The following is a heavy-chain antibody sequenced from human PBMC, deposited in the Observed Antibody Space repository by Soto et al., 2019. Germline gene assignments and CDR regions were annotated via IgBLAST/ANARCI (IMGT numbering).Heavy chain of an antibody. D-gene: IGHD3-22*01. V-gene: IGHV1-69*13. J-gene: IGHJ4*02. CDR3: VVVIRSQSDY. CDR1: GCTFSSYA. Sequence: PSVMVSCKSSGCTFSSYAISCVRQAPGQGLEWMGGIIPIFGTANYAQKFQGRVTITADESTSTAYMELSSLRSEDTAVYYCVVVIRSQSDYWGQGTLVTVSS. CDR2: IIPIFGTA.